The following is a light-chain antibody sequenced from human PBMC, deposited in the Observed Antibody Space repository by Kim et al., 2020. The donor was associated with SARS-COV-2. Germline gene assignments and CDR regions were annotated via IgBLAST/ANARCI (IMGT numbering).Light chain of an antibody. CDR1: QSVSSY. CDR2: DAS. Sequence: EIVLTQSPAPLSLSPGERATLSCRASQSVSSYLAWYQQKPGQAPRLLIYDASNRATGIPARFSGSGSGTDFTLTISSLEPEDFAVYYCQQRSNSFGQGTKLEI. CDR3: QQRSNS. J-gene: IGKJ2*01. V-gene: IGKV3-11*01.